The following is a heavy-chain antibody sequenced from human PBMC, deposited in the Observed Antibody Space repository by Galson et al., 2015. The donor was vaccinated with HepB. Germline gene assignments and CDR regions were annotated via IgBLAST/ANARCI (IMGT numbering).Heavy chain of an antibody. CDR1: GFTFSSYG. D-gene: IGHD1-26*01. V-gene: IGHV3-33*08. Sequence: SLRLSCAASGFTFSSYGMHWVRQAPGKGLEWVAVIWYDGSNKYYADSVKGRFTISRDNSKNTLYLQMNSLRAEDTAVYYCARASYLYSGSYYINYWGQGTLVTVSS. J-gene: IGHJ4*02. CDR3: ARASYLYSGSYYINY. CDR2: IWYDGSNK.